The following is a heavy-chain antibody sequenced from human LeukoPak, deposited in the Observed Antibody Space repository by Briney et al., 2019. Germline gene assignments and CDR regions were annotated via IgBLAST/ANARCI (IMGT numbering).Heavy chain of an antibody. V-gene: IGHV3-74*01. Sequence: PGGSLRLSCAASGFTFSTYWMHWVRQAPGKRLVWVSHINVDGSGATYADSVKGRFTISRDNAKNALYLHMNSLRAEDTAVYYCARATRIYSSGWYYSFDYWGQGTLVTVSS. CDR2: INVDGSGA. J-gene: IGHJ4*02. CDR1: GFTFSTYW. D-gene: IGHD6-19*01. CDR3: ARATRIYSSGWYYSFDY.